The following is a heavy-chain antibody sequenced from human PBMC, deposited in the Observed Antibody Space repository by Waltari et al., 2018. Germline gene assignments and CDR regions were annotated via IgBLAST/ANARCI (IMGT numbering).Heavy chain of an antibody. V-gene: IGHV4-4*09. CDR1: GDSISGYF. CDR3: AGWNRPGRYYGD. D-gene: IGHD3-22*01. Sequence: QVQLQESGPGLVKPSETLSPTCSVSGDSISGYFWNWVRQPPGQGLEWIGYIYHTGRTNLNPSVKRGVPMSVDASKLQFSLKLTSVTAADTAVYYCAGWNRPGRYYGDWGQGSPVTVSS. CDR2: IYHTGRT. J-gene: IGHJ4*02.